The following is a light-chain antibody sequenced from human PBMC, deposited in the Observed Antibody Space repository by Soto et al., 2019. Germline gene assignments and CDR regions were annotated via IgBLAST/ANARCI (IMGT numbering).Light chain of an antibody. CDR2: EVS. V-gene: IGLV2-14*01. Sequence: QSLLTQPASVSWSPGQSITISCTGTSSDVGAYNYVSWFQQHPGKAPTRIISEVSNRPSGVSNRFSGSKSGNAASLTISGLQAEDEADYFCFSFTTDWTHVFGTGTKVTVL. CDR3: FSFTTDWTHV. J-gene: IGLJ1*01. CDR1: SSDVGAYNY.